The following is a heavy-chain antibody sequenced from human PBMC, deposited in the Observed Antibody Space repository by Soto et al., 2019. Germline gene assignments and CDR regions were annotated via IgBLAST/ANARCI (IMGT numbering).Heavy chain of an antibody. CDR2: INHSGST. CDR1: GGSFSGYY. V-gene: IGHV4-34*01. D-gene: IGHD3-10*01. CDR3: ARGRGRGVGGYGMDV. Sequence: SSETLSLTCAVYGGSFSGYYWSWIRQPPGKGLEWIGEINHSGSTNYNPSLKSRVTISVDTSKNQFSLKLSSVTAADTAVYYCARGRGRGVGGYGMDVWGQGTTVNVSS. J-gene: IGHJ6*02.